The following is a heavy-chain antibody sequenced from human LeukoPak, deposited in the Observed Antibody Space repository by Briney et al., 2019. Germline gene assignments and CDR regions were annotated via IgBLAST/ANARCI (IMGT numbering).Heavy chain of an antibody. CDR3: ARALYYYDSSGLDY. V-gene: IGHV3-21*01. D-gene: IGHD3-22*01. CDR2: ISSSSNYT. Sequence: PGGSLRLSCAASGFTFSTYSMNWARQAPGKGLEWVSSISSSSNYTYYADSVKGRFTISRDNAKNSLYLQMNSLRAEDTAVYYCARALYYYDSSGLDYWGQGTLVTVSS. CDR1: GFTFSTYS. J-gene: IGHJ4*02.